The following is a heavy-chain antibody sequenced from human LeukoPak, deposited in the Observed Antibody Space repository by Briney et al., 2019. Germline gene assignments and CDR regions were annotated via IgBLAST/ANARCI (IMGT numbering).Heavy chain of an antibody. Sequence: PSETLSLTCSVSGCSISRHHWNWIRQAPGKGLEWVGFRHHTGSTDYNPSLKNRVTISGDTSKNQVSLIQISVTAADTAVYYCERGVTTHYSLFESDGLFVGPLDYWGQGTLVTVSS. D-gene: IGHD4-11*01. V-gene: IGHV4-59*11. CDR3: ERGVTTHYSLFESDGLFVGPLDY. J-gene: IGHJ4*02. CDR2: RHHTGST. CDR1: GCSISRHH.